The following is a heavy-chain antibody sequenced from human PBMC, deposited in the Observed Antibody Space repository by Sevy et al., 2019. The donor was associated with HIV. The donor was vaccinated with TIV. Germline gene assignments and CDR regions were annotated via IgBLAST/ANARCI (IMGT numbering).Heavy chain of an antibody. Sequence: GGSLRLSCAASGFTFSSYAMSWVRQAPGKGLEWVSAISGSGGSTYYADSVKGRFTISRDNSKNTLYLQMNSLRAEDTAVYYCAKGSYSSSWPNEWGDYWGQGTLVTVSS. D-gene: IGHD6-13*01. CDR3: AKGSYSSSWPNEWGDY. J-gene: IGHJ4*02. V-gene: IGHV3-23*01. CDR2: ISGSGGST. CDR1: GFTFSSYA.